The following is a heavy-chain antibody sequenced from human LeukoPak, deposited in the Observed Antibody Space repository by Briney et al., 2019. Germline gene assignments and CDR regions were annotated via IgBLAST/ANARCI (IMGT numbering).Heavy chain of an antibody. CDR1: GYSISSGYY. J-gene: IGHJ5*02. D-gene: IGHD2-2*01. CDR2: IYHSGST. V-gene: IGHV4-38-2*01. CDR3: ARQGYCSSTSCYLKNWFDP. Sequence: PSETLSLTCAVSGYSISSGYYWGWIRQPPGKGLEWIGSIYHSGSTYYNPSLKGRVTISVDTSKNQFSLKLSSVTAADTAVYYCARQGYCSSTSCYLKNWFDPWGQGTLVTVSS.